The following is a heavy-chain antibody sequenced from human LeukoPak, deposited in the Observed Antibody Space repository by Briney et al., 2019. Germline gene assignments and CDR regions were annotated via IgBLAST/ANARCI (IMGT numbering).Heavy chain of an antibody. CDR2: IKPDGSAQ. CDR3: ARANNSSWHN. Sequence: PGGSLRLSCATPGFTFSSNWMSWVRHVPGRGLDWVANIKPDGSAQYYAASVKGRFTVSRDNAKNSVCLQMNSLRVEDTAVYYCARANNSSWHNWGQGTLVTVSS. CDR1: GFTFSSNW. D-gene: IGHD6-13*01. J-gene: IGHJ4*02. V-gene: IGHV3-7*01.